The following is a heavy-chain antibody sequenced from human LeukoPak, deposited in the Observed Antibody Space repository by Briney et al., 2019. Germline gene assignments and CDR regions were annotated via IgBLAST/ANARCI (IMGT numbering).Heavy chain of an antibody. Sequence: ASVKVSCTASGYTFTNYHIAWVRQAPGQGLEWMGWVSTNDGNTVYAQRLQGRVTMATDTSTSVAYMELRGLTSDDTAVYYCTRAPPGMTMMTDYWGQGTLVTVSS. J-gene: IGHJ4*02. D-gene: IGHD3-22*01. CDR2: VSTNDGNT. CDR3: TRAPPGMTMMTDY. V-gene: IGHV1-18*01. CDR1: GYTFTNYH.